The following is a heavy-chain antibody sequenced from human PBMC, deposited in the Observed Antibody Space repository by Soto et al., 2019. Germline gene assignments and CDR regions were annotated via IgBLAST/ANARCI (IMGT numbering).Heavy chain of an antibody. J-gene: IGHJ4*02. CDR1: GGSFSGYY. CDR3: ARGNDYQEIDY. V-gene: IGHV4-34*01. D-gene: IGHD4-17*01. Sequence: PSETLSLTCAVYGGSFSGYYWTWIRQPPGTGLEWIGEINHSGSTNYNPSLKSRVTISVDTSKNQFSLKLTSVTAADTAVYYCARGNDYQEIDYWGQGTLVTVSS. CDR2: INHSGST.